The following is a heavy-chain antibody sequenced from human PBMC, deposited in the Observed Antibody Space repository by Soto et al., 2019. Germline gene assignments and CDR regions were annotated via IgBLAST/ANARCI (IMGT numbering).Heavy chain of an antibody. CDR2: ISAYNGNT. J-gene: IGHJ6*02. V-gene: IGHV1-18*04. CDR1: GYIFTSYG. D-gene: IGHD2-2*01. CDR3: ARVDCTSCYSYYYYGMDV. Sequence: ASVKVSCKASGYIFTSYGISCVRQAPGQGLEWMGWISAYNGNTNYAQKLQGRVTMTTDTSTSTAYMELRSLRSDDTAVYYCARVDCTSCYSYYYYGMDVWGQGTTVTVSS.